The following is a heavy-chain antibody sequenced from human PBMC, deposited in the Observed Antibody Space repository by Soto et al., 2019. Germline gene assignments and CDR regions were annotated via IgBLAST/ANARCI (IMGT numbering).Heavy chain of an antibody. V-gene: IGHV1-69*13. CDR3: ARVKNGYSIYYFDY. Sequence: SVKVSCKASGGTFSSYAISWVLQAPGQGLEWMGGIIPIFGTANYAQKFQGRVTITADESTSTAYMELSSLRSEDTAVYYCARVKNGYSIYYFDYWGQGTLVTVS. CDR1: GGTFSSYA. CDR2: IIPIFGTA. J-gene: IGHJ4*02. D-gene: IGHD3-22*01.